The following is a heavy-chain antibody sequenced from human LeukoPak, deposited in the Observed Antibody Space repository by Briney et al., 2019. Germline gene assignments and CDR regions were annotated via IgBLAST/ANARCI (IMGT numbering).Heavy chain of an antibody. CDR2: IYSGGST. D-gene: IGHD2-2*02. J-gene: IGHJ4*02. V-gene: IGHV3-66*01. Sequence: PGGSLRLSCAASGFTVSSNYMSWVRQAPGKGLEWVSAIYSGGSTYYADSVKGRFTISRDNSKNTLYLQMNSLRAEDTAVYYCARDLSLYADYWGQGTLVTVSS. CDR3: ARDLSLYADY. CDR1: GFTVSSNY.